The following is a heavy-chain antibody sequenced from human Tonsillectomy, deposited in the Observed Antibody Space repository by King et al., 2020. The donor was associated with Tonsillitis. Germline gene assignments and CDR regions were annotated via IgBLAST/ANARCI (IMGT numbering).Heavy chain of an antibody. D-gene: IGHD3-22*01. Sequence: VQLVESGGGVVQPGGSLSLSCAAAGFIFSDYSMHCVRQAPGKGLEWVAFIRFDGSKQMYADSVKGRFTISRDNSKNMLYVQMSSLSTDDTAVYYCARALRDYHDSSGYYYAFDIWGQGTVVTVSS. V-gene: IGHV3-30*02. CDR3: ARALRDYHDSSGYYYAFDI. CDR1: GFIFSDYS. J-gene: IGHJ3*02. CDR2: IRFDGSKQ.